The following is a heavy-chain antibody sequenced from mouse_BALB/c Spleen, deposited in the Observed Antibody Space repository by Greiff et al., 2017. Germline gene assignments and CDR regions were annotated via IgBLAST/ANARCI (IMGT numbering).Heavy chain of an antibody. Sequence: EVKVEESGGGLVQPGGSMKLSCVASGFTFSNYWMNWVRQSPEKGLEWVAEIRLKSNNYATHYAESVKGRFTISRDDSKSSVYLQMNNLRAEDTGIYYCTRNDYDSLAYWGQGTLVTVSA. J-gene: IGHJ3*01. CDR1: GFTFSNYW. CDR3: TRNDYDSLAY. CDR2: IRLKSNNYAT. D-gene: IGHD2-4*01. V-gene: IGHV6-6*02.